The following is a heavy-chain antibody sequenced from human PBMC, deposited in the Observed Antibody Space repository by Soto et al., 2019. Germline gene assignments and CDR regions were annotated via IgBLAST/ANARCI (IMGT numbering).Heavy chain of an antibody. D-gene: IGHD1-26*01. CDR3: ATLAGSGSYRDLYFDN. V-gene: IGHV5-51*01. CDR1: GYNFATHW. J-gene: IGHJ4*02. Sequence: GESLKISCKGSGYNFATHWIGWVRQMPGKDLEWMGIIFPGDSYTTYSPSFQGQVTVSADQSISTVYLQWSGLKASDTAMYYCATLAGSGSYRDLYFDNWGQGTPVTVSS. CDR2: IFPGDSYT.